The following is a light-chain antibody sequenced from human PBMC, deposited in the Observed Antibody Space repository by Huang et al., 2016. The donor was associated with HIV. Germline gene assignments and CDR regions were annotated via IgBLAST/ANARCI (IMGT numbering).Light chain of an antibody. CDR3: QRYDTAPRA. Sequence: DIQMTQSPPSLSASQGVRVTLTCRASQDIGNFLAWFQQKPGGAPKLLIFSASTLHLGVPCRFTGRGSGTEFTLTITNLQPEDVATYYCQRYDTAPRAFGPGTKVDI. V-gene: IGKV1-27*01. J-gene: IGKJ1*01. CDR1: QDIGNF. CDR2: SAS.